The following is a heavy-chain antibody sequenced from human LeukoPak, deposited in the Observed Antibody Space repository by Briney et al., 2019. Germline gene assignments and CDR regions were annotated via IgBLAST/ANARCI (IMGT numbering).Heavy chain of an antibody. CDR1: GFTFSSYA. V-gene: IGHV3-64*01. J-gene: IGHJ3*02. CDR3: ARLDAFDI. CDR2: ISSNGGST. Sequence: PGGSLRLSCAASGFTFSSYAMHWVRQAPGKGLEYVSAISSNGGSTYYANSVKGRFTISRDNSKNTLYLQMGSLRAEDMAVYYCARLDAFDIWGQGTMVTVSS.